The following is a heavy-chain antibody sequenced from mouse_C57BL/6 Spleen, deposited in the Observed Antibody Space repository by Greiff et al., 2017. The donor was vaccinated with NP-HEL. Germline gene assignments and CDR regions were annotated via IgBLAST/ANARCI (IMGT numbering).Heavy chain of an antibody. CDR2: INYDGSST. Sequence: EVKVEESEGGLVQPGSSMKLSCTASGFTFSDYYMAWVRQVPEKGLEWVANINYDGSSTYYLDSLKSRFIISRDNAKNILYLQMSSLKSEDTATYYCARFHDGYWGAMDYWGQGTSVTVSS. D-gene: IGHD2-3*01. CDR1: GFTFSDYY. V-gene: IGHV5-16*01. J-gene: IGHJ4*01. CDR3: ARFHDGYWGAMDY.